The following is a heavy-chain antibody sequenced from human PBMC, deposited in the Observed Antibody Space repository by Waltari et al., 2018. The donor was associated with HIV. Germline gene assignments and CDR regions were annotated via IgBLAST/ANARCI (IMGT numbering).Heavy chain of an antibody. J-gene: IGHJ5*02. CDR1: GFRFTDYN. Sequence: EVILVESGGGLVRPGGSLRLSCAASGFRFTDYNMNWVRQGPGKGLEGVAASGSLQNFQQYADSVKGRFTVSRDNARNSLYLQMNSLTAEDTAVYYCARGPPSGWSWFDPWGQGTLVTVSS. CDR3: ARGPPSGWSWFDP. D-gene: IGHD6-19*01. CDR2: SGSLQNFQ. V-gene: IGHV3-21*01.